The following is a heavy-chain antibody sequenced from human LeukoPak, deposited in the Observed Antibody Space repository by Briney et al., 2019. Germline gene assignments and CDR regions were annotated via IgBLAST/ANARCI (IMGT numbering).Heavy chain of an antibody. V-gene: IGHV3-23*01. J-gene: IGHJ4*02. CDR1: GFTFSNYA. Sequence: GGSLRLSCAASGFTFSNYAMGWVRQAPGKGLEWVSAITGDGSRTYNADSVKGRFTVSRDNSKNTLYLQMNSLRAEDTATYYCAKARIVVVTALDYWGQGTLVIVSS. CDR3: AKARIVVVTALDY. CDR2: ITGDGSRT. D-gene: IGHD2-21*02.